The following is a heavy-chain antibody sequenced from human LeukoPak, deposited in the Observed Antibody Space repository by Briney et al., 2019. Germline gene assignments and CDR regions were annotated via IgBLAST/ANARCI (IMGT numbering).Heavy chain of an antibody. CDR2: ISSSSSTI. V-gene: IGHV3-48*04. CDR3: ARDIIPNDSSGYSSPYYFDY. CDR1: GFTFSSYS. J-gene: IGHJ4*02. D-gene: IGHD3-22*01. Sequence: GGSLRLSCAASGFTFSSYSMNWVRQAPGKGLEWVSYISSSSSTIYYADSVKGRFTISRDNAKTSLYLQMNSLRAEDTAVYYCARDIIPNDSSGYSSPYYFDYWGQGTLVTVSS.